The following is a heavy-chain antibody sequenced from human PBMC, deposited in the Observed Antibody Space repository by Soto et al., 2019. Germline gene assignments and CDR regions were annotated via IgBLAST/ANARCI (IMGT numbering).Heavy chain of an antibody. CDR3: ARENVSSPGYFDY. D-gene: IGHD6-6*01. Sequence: QVQLQESGPGLVKPSQTLSLTCTVSGGSISSGGYYWSWIRQHPGKGLEWIGYIYYSGSTYYNPALKSRVTLSVDTSKNQFSLKLSSVTAADTAVYYCARENVSSPGYFDYWGQGTLVTVSS. V-gene: IGHV4-31*03. CDR1: GGSISSGGYY. CDR2: IYYSGST. J-gene: IGHJ4*02.